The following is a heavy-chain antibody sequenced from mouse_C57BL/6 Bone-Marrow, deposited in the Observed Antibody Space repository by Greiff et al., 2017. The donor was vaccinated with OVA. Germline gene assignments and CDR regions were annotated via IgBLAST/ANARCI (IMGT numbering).Heavy chain of an antibody. V-gene: IGHV2-2*01. CDR3: ARLPLYYYGSSD. CDR1: GFSLTSYG. CDR2: IWSGGST. J-gene: IGHJ4*01. D-gene: IGHD1-1*01. Sequence: QVQLQQSGPGLVQPSQRLSITCTVSGFSLTSYGVHWVRQSPGKGLEWLGVIWSGGSTDYNAAFISRLSISKDTSKSQVFFKMCSLHAVETAVYYCARLPLYYYGSSDWGQGTSVTVSA.